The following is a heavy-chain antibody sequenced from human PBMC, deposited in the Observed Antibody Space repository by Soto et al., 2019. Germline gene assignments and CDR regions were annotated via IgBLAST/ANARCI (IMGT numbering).Heavy chain of an antibody. D-gene: IGHD6-13*01. CDR1: GFSFSPAW. J-gene: IGHJ6*02. V-gene: IGHV3-15*07. CDR2: MKSYRGGGTT. Sequence: EVQLVESGGGLVTPGGSLRLSCTGTGFSFSPAWMNWVRQAPGKGLEWVGRMKSYRGGGTTDYAATVQGRFTISRDDSKNTLYLQVNSLKFEDTALYFCIWQQDFYYGKAVWGQGTTVTVFS. CDR3: IWQQDFYYGKAV.